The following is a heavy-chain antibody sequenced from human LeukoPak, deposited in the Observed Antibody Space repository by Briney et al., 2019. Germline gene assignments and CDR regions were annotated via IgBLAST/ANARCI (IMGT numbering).Heavy chain of an antibody. CDR3: ARDQGRRYFDY. CDR1: GFTFSSYA. Sequence: PGGSPRLSCAASGFTFSSYAMHWVRQAPGKGLEWVAVISYDGSNRYYADSVKGRFTISRDNSKNTLYLQMNSLRAEDTAVYYCARDQGRRYFDYWGQGTLVTVSS. V-gene: IGHV3-30-3*01. CDR2: ISYDGSNR. J-gene: IGHJ4*02.